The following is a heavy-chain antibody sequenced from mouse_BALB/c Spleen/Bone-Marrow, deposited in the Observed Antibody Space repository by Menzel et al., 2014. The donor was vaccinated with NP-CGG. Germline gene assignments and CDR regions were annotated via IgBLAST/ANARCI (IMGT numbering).Heavy chain of an antibody. CDR2: ISSGGSYA. CDR1: GFTFSSYG. CDR3: GRGGGAYYGNYWFAY. V-gene: IGHV5-6*01. D-gene: IGHD2-10*01. Sequence: EVNVVESGGDLVKPGGSLKLSCAASGFTFSSYGMSWVRQTPDKRLEWVATISSGGSYAYYPDSVKGRFTISRDNAKNTLYLQMSSLKSEDTAMYYCGRGGGAYYGNYWFAYWGQGTLVTVSA. J-gene: IGHJ3*01.